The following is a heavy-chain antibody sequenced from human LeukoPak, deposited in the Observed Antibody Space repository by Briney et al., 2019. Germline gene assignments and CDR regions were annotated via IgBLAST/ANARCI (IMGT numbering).Heavy chain of an antibody. CDR1: GGTFSSYA. V-gene: IGHV1-69*06. CDR2: IIPIFGTA. D-gene: IGHD6-13*01. J-gene: IGHJ4*02. Sequence: SVKVSCKASGGTFSSYAISWVRQAPGQGLEWMGGIIPIFGTANYAQKFQGRVTMTEDTSTDTAYMELSSLRSEDTAVYYCATDAAAAAPYYFDYWGQGTLVTVSS. CDR3: ATDAAAAAPYYFDY.